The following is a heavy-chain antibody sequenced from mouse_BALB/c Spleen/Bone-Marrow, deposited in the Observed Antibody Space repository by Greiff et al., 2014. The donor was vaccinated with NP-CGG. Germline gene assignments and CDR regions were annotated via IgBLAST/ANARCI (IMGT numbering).Heavy chain of an antibody. J-gene: IGHJ2*01. V-gene: IGHV1-80*01. D-gene: IGHD3-1*01. Sequence: VQLQESGAELVRPGSSVKISCKASGYAFSTYWMNWVKQRPGQGLEWIGQIYPGDGDTNYNEKFKGEASIQLSSLTSEDSAVYFCARVGFSFDYWGQGTTLTVSS. CDR3: ARVGFSFDY. CDR1: GYAFSTYW. CDR2: IYPGDGDT.